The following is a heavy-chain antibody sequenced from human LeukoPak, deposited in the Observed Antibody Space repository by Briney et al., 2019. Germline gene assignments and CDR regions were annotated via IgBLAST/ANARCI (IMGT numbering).Heavy chain of an antibody. CDR1: GGSISSYY. J-gene: IGHJ4*02. CDR3: ARDPGGYYFDY. Sequence: SETLSPTCTVSGGSISSYYWSWIRQPPGKGLEWIGYIYYSGSTNYNPSLKSRVTISVDTSNNQFSLKLSSVTAADTAVYYCARDPGGYYFDYWGQGTLVTVSS. V-gene: IGHV4-59*01. CDR2: IYYSGST. D-gene: IGHD5-12*01.